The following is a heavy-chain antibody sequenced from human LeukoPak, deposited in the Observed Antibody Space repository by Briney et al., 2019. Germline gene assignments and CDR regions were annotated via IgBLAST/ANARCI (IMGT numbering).Heavy chain of an antibody. J-gene: IGHJ4*02. CDR3: ARGQTVSGAKYYFDF. V-gene: IGHV3-49*04. CDR2: TRSRIYGGAP. CDR1: GFTFRDYG. Sequence: GGSLRLSCLTSGFTFRDYGLGWVRQAPGMGLEWVSFTRSRIYGGAPEYAASVRGRLSVSRDDSESIAYLQMNNLKSEDTAVYYCARGQTVSGAKYYFDFWSPGTLVTVSS. D-gene: IGHD3-10*01.